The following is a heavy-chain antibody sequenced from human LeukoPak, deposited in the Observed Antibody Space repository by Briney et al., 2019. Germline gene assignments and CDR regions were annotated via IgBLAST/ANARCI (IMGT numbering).Heavy chain of an antibody. Sequence: GGSLRLSCAASGFTFSSYWMHWVRQAPGKGLVWVSRINTDGSSTSYADPVKGRFTISRDNAKNTLYLQMNSLRAEDTAVYYCARDLSTPYSSSSRGIDYWGQGTLVIVSS. J-gene: IGHJ4*02. CDR2: INTDGSST. CDR3: ARDLSTPYSSSSRGIDY. V-gene: IGHV3-74*01. CDR1: GFTFSSYW. D-gene: IGHD6-6*01.